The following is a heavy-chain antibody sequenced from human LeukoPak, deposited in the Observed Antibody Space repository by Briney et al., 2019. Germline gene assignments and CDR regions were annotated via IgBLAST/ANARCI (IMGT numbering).Heavy chain of an antibody. CDR1: GFTFSSYG. D-gene: IGHD3-22*01. CDR2: ISNDGSNK. Sequence: GGSLRLSCAASGFTFSSYGMHWVRQAPGKGLEWVAVISNDGSNKHYGDSVKGRFTISRDNSKNTLYLQMNSLRAEDTAVYYCAKYITMIVVVIGGYYFDYWGQGTLVTVSS. J-gene: IGHJ4*02. V-gene: IGHV3-30*18. CDR3: AKYITMIVVVIGGYYFDY.